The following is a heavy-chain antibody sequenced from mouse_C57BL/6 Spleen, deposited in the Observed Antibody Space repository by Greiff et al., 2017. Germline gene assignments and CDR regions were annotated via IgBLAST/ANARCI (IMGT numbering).Heavy chain of an antibody. D-gene: IGHD2-4*01. V-gene: IGHV1-69*01. CDR2: IDPSDSYT. CDR1: GYTFTSYW. J-gene: IGHJ3*01. CDR3: ARQIYYDYDGFAY. Sequence: QVQLKQPGAELVMPGASVKLSCKASGYTFTSYWMHWVKQRPGQGLEWIGEIDPSDSYTNYNQKFKGKSTLTVDKSSSTAYMQLSSLTSEDSAVYYCARQIYYDYDGFAYWGQGTLVTVSA.